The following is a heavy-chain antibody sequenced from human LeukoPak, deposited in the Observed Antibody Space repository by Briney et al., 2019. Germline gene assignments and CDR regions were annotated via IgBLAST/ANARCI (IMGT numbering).Heavy chain of an antibody. J-gene: IGHJ4*02. Sequence: SQTLSLTCTVSGGSISSGGYYWSWIRQHPGKGLEWIGYIYYSGSTYYNPSLKSRVTISVDTSKNQFSLKLSSVTAAGTAVYYCARDAGTIAAAAVWGQGTLVTVSS. V-gene: IGHV4-31*03. CDR3: ARDAGTIAAAAV. D-gene: IGHD6-13*01. CDR1: GGSISSGGYY. CDR2: IYYSGST.